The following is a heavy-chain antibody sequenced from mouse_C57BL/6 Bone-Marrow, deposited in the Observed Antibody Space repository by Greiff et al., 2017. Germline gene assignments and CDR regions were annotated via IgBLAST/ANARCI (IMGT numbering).Heavy chain of an antibody. CDR3: ARNDYGSRRDY. J-gene: IGHJ2*01. D-gene: IGHD1-1*01. V-gene: IGHV1-82*01. Sequence: VQLQQSGPELVKPGASVKISCKASGYAFSSSWMNWVKQRPGKGLEWIGRIYPGDGDTNYNGKFKGKATLTASKSSSTAYMQLRSLTSEDSAVYFCARNDYGSRRDYWGQGTTLTVSS. CDR1: GYAFSSSW. CDR2: IYPGDGDT.